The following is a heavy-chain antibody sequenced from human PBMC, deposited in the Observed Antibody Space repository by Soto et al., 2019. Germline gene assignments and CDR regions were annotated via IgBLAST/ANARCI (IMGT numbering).Heavy chain of an antibody. D-gene: IGHD1-1*01. CDR3: ARRLSGPKEEYNAYYFYGLDV. Sequence: GESLKISCKASGYRFSNYWITWVRQMPGKGLEWMGTIDPNDYYSNNSPSFQGHVTISADTSINTAYLHWSSLKASDTALYYCARRLSGPKEEYNAYYFYGLDVWGQGTTVTVSS. CDR1: GYRFSNYW. CDR2: IDPNDYYS. J-gene: IGHJ6*02. V-gene: IGHV5-10-1*01.